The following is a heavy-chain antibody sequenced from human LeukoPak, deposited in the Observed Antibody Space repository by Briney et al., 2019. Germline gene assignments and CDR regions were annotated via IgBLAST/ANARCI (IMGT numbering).Heavy chain of an antibody. Sequence: KPSETLSLTCTVPGGSISSSSYYWGWIRQPPGKGLEWIGSIYYSGSTYYNPSLKSRVTISVDTSKNQFSLKLSSVTAADTAVYYCAQGVYYYGMDVWGQGTTVTVSS. CDR1: GGSISSSSYY. CDR3: AQGVYYYGMDV. D-gene: IGHD2-8*01. CDR2: IYYSGST. J-gene: IGHJ6*02. V-gene: IGHV4-39*01.